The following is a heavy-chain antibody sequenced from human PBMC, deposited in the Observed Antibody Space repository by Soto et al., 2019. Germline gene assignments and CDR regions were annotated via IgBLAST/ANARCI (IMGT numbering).Heavy chain of an antibody. Sequence: QVQLQQSGPGLVKPSQTLSLTCAISGASVSSNRAAWNWLRQSPSRGLEWLGRTYYRSKWYSYYAVYVKSRITIKPDTSKNQFSLQLNSVTPEDTAVYYCARGGSYPLDYWGQGTLVTVSS. CDR2: TYYRSKWYS. J-gene: IGHJ4*02. D-gene: IGHD1-26*01. CDR1: GASVSSNRAA. V-gene: IGHV6-1*01. CDR3: ARGGSYPLDY.